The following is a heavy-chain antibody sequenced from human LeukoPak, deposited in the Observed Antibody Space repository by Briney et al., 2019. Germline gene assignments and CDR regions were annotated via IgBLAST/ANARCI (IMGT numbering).Heavy chain of an antibody. CDR1: GFTFSRYT. J-gene: IGHJ4*02. CDR3: VRGDNRDQ. CDR2: ISSSTSYI. V-gene: IGHV3-21*01. D-gene: IGHD2-2*01. Sequence: GGSLRLSCAASGFTFSRYTMNWVRQAPGGGLEWVSSISSSTSYIYYADSVKGRFTISRDNAKNSLYLDMNNLGAEDTAVYFCVRGDNRDQWGQGTLVTVSS.